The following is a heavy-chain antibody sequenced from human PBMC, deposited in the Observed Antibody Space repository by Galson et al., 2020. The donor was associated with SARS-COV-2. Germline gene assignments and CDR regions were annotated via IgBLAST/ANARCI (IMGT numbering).Heavy chain of an antibody. CDR3: ATAPAYYYDSSGWY. CDR2: ISAYNGNT. V-gene: IGHV1-18*04. J-gene: IGHJ4*02. Sequence: ASVKVSCKASGYTFTSYGISWVRQAPGQGLEWMGWISAYNGNTNYAQKLQGRVTMTTDTSTDTAYMELSSLRSEDTAVYYCATAPAYYYDSSGWYWGQGTLVTVSS. D-gene: IGHD3-22*01. CDR1: GYTFTSYG.